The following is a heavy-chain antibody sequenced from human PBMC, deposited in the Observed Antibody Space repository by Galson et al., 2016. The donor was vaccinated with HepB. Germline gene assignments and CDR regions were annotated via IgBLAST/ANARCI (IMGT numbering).Heavy chain of an antibody. CDR3: AVDREMALYYFDY. V-gene: IGHV1-58*01. CDR2: IDFGTGDT. J-gene: IGHJ4*02. CDR1: GFTFTRLA. Sequence: SVKVSCKASGFTFTRLAVQWVRQARGQRPEWIGWIDFGTGDTNYAQKFQERVTITRDMSTGTAYMELSSLRSEDTAVYYCAVDREMALYYFDYWGQGTRVTVSS. D-gene: IGHD5-24*01.